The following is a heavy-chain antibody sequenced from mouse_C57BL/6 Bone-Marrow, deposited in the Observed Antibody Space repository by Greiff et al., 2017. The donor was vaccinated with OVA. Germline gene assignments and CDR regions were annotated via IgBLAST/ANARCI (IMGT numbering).Heavy chain of an antibody. CDR1: GYTFTDYE. D-gene: IGHD2-2*01. J-gene: IGHJ3*01. CDR3: TRRGIYYGYAWFAY. Sequence: VQLQQPGAELVKPGASVTLSCKASGYTFTDYEMHWVKQTPVHGLEWIGAIDPETGGSAYNQKFKGRAILAADKSSSTAYMELRSLISEDSAVYYCTRRGIYYGYAWFAYWGQGTLVTVSA. CDR2: IDPETGGS. V-gene: IGHV1-15*01.